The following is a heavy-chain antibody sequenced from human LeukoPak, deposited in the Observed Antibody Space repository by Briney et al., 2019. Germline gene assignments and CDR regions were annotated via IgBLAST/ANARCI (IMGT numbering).Heavy chain of an antibody. CDR3: ARRIQLWSYWHYDL. CDR2: MFGRGSP. V-gene: IGHV4-4*09. CDR1: GGSITGYS. J-gene: IGHJ2*01. Sequence: SETLSLTCSVSGGSITGYSWGWVRQPPGKGLECIGYMFGRGSPNLHPSLQNRVSTSVDTSKNEFSLRLTSVTAADTAVYYCARRIQLWSYWHYDLWGRGTLVTVSS. D-gene: IGHD5-18*01.